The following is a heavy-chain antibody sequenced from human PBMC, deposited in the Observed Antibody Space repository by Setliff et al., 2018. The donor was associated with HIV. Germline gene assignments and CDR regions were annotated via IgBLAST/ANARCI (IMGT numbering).Heavy chain of an antibody. V-gene: IGHV4-30-4*08. J-gene: IGHJ3*02. CDR3: ARDRENYYDSTGAFDI. D-gene: IGHD3-22*01. CDR1: GGSIRSGNYY. CDR2: IYDSGRT. Sequence: SETLSLTCTVSGGSIRSGNYYWSWIRQPPGKGLEWIGYIYDSGRTNYNPSLKTLFTISVDTSKNQFSLKLSSVTAADTAVYYCARDRENYYDSTGAFDIWGQGTMVTVSS.